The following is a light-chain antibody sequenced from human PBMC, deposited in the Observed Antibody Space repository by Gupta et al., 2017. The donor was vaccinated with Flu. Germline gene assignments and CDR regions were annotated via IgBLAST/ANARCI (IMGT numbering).Light chain of an antibody. CDR2: RGD. J-gene: IGKJ1*01. V-gene: IGKV2-28*01. CDR1: QSLLHSNGYNY. Sequence: DIVMTHPPLSLPVTSGAPAPISCRSSQSLLHSNGYNYLDWYLRKPGQSPQLLMYRGDNRASGSHDRFRGSGACTDFTLKISSEEAEDVGGLYYIQDLQNTFGPGTKVEIK. CDR3: IQDLQNT.